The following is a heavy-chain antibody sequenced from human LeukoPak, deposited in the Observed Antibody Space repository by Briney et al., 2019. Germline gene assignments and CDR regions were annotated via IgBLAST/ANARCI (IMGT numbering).Heavy chain of an antibody. Sequence: SETLSLTCAVSGGSISSSNWWSWVRQPPGKGLEWIGEIYHSGSTNYNPSLKSRVTISVDKSKNQFSLKLSSVTAADTAVYYCARYFDWLSGQDYYYYGMDVWGQGTTVTVSS. CDR2: IYHSGST. CDR3: ARYFDWLSGQDYYYYGMDV. V-gene: IGHV4-4*02. CDR1: GGSISSSNW. D-gene: IGHD3-9*01. J-gene: IGHJ6*02.